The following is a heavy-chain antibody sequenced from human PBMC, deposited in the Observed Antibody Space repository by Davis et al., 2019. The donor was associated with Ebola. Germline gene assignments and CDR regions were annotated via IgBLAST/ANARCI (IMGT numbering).Heavy chain of an antibody. CDR2: INHSGST. CDR1: GGSFSGYY. Sequence: PSETLSLTCAVYGGSFSGYYWSWIRQPPGKGLEWIGEINHSGSTNYNPSLKSRVTISVDTSKNQFSLKLSSVTAADTAVYYCARAYDYDSPFDYWGQGTLVTVSS. CDR3: ARAYDYDSPFDY. D-gene: IGHD3-22*01. J-gene: IGHJ4*02. V-gene: IGHV4-34*01.